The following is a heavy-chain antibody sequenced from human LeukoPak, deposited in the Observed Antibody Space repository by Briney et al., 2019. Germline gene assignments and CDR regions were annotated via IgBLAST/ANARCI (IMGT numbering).Heavy chain of an antibody. CDR2: IRGTGTYI. J-gene: IGHJ4*02. V-gene: IGHV3-21*03. CDR3: ARITGTSEYFDS. CDR1: GFTFSTYS. D-gene: IGHD1-20*01. Sequence: NPGGSLRLSCAASGFTFSTYSMTWVRQAPGKGLEWVSFIRGTGTYIYYPDSVKGRFTISRDNAKNSLYLQMNSLTADDIATYYSARITGTSEYFDSWRQGTLVSVPS.